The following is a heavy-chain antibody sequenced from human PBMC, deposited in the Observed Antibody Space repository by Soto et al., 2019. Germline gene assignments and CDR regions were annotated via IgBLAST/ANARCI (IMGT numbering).Heavy chain of an antibody. Sequence: EVQLVESGGGLVQPGGSLKLSCAASAFTFSASAIHWVRQASGKGLEWVGRIRSKANNYATAYAASVNGRFTISRDDSKNTAYLQMNSLKTEDTAVYYRTRHNADFWGQGVLVTVSS. V-gene: IGHV3-73*02. CDR2: IRSKANNYAT. J-gene: IGHJ4*02. CDR3: TRHNADF. CDR1: AFTFSASA.